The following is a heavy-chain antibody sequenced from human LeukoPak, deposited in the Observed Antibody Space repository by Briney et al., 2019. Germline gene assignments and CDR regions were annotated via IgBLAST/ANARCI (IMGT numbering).Heavy chain of an antibody. CDR2: IKQDGSEK. J-gene: IGHJ6*03. CDR3: ARESIAARQYYYYYMGV. CDR1: GFTFSSYW. D-gene: IGHD6-6*01. V-gene: IGHV3-7*01. Sequence: PGGSLRLSCAASGFTFSSYWMSWVRQAPGKGLEWVANIKQDGSEKYYVDSVKGRFTISRDNAKNALYLQMNSLRAEDTAVYYCARESIAARQYYYYYMGVWGKGTTVTVSS.